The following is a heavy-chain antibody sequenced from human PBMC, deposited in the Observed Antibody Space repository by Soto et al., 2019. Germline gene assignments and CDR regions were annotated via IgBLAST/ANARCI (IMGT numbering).Heavy chain of an antibody. CDR2: IFYSGDT. CDR3: ARVSYFRGFDWLFAFDS. Sequence: SETLSLTCSVSGDSLRNHYWGWIRQPPGSRLEWLGHIFYSGDTSSYNPSLKSRVSMSVDTSKNQFSLKLRSVSADDTAVYFCARVSYFRGFDWLFAFDSWGQGAPVTVSS. CDR1: GDSLRNHY. D-gene: IGHD3-9*01. V-gene: IGHV4-59*11. J-gene: IGHJ4*02.